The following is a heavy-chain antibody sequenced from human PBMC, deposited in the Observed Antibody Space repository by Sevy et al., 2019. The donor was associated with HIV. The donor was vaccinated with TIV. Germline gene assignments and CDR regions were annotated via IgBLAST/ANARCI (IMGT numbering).Heavy chain of an antibody. Sequence: SETLSLTCAVYGGSFSGYYWSWIRQPPGKGLEWIGEINHSGSTNYNPSLKSRVVISLDTPKNHFSVKLSSVTAADTAVYYCASTTTMTTSALDYWGQGTLVTVSS. CDR3: ASTTTMTTSALDY. CDR2: INHSGST. D-gene: IGHD4-17*01. J-gene: IGHJ4*02. CDR1: GGSFSGYY. V-gene: IGHV4-34*01.